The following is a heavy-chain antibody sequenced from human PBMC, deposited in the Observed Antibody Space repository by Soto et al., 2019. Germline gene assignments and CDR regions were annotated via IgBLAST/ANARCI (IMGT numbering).Heavy chain of an antibody. J-gene: IGHJ3*02. D-gene: IGHD2-2*01. Sequence: EVQLEESGGDLVQPGGSLSLSCAASGFTFSGHWMHWVRQVPGKGLEWVSGINTDGGSSAYADSVKGRFAISRDNAKNTLYLQMNGLRAEDTAVYYCAREAGYCSRTSCYRRAFDTWGQGTMVTVSS. CDR1: GFTFSGHW. CDR2: INTDGGSS. V-gene: IGHV3-74*03. CDR3: AREAGYCSRTSCYRRAFDT.